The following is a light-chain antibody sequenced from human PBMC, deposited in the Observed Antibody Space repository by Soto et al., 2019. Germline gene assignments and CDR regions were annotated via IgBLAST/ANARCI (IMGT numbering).Light chain of an antibody. CDR2: DVS. CDR3: CSYAGSYTYV. V-gene: IGLV2-11*01. J-gene: IGLJ1*01. CDR1: VSDVGGYNY. Sequence: QSVLPQPRSVSGSPGQSVTISCTGTVSDVGGYNYVSWYQQQPGKAPKLMIYDVSKRPSGVPDRFSGSKSGKTASLTISGLQAEDEADYYFCSYAGSYTYVFGTGTKVTVL.